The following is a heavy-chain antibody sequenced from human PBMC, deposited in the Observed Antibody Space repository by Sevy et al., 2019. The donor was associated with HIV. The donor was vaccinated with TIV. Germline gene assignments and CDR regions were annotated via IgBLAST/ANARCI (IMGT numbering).Heavy chain of an antibody. CDR1: GFTFSSYA. CDR3: AKLPFTHAGGADFDH. V-gene: IGHV3-23*01. D-gene: IGHD2-15*01. J-gene: IGHJ4*02. Sequence: GGSLRLSCAASGFTFSSYAMSWVRQAPGKGLEWVSAISPSGGTYYADSVKGRFTISRDTSKNTLYLQMNSLRAEDTAVYYCAKLPFTHAGGADFDHWGQGTLVTVSS. CDR2: ISPSGGT.